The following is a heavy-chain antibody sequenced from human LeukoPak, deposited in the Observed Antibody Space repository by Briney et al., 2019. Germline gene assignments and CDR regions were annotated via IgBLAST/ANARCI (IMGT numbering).Heavy chain of an antibody. J-gene: IGHJ4*02. CDR1: GGTFDSYT. D-gene: IGHD4-17*01. CDR3: AVGGYHYGVSFDY. CDR2: IIPIFGTA. Sequence: SVKVSCKASGGTFDSYTISWVRQAPGQGLEWMGGIIPIFGTANYAQKFQGRVTITADESTSTAYMELSSLRSEDTAVYYCAVGGYHYGVSFDYWGQGTLVTVSS. V-gene: IGHV1-69*13.